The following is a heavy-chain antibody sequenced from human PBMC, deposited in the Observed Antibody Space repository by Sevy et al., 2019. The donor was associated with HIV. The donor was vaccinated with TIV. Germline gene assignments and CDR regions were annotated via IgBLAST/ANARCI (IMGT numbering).Heavy chain of an antibody. D-gene: IGHD3-10*01. CDR3: AKDIYGSGSYGYYYYGMDV. CDR2: ISGSGGST. Sequence: GVSLRLSCAASGFTFSSYAMSWVRQAPGKGLEWVSAISGSGGSTYYADSVKGRFTISRDNSKNTLYLQMNSLRAEDTAVYYCAKDIYGSGSYGYYYYGMDVWGQGTTVTVSS. V-gene: IGHV3-23*01. CDR1: GFTFSSYA. J-gene: IGHJ6*02.